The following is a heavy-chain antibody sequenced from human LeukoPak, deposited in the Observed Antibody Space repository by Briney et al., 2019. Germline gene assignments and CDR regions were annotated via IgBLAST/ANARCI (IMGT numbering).Heavy chain of an antibody. CDR2: IYYSGST. Sequence: PSETLSLTCTVSGGSISSYYWSWIRQPPGKGLEWIGYIYYSGSTNYNPSLQSRVTMSIGTSKTQFSLKLGSVTAADAAVYYCARDRNCDYWGQGTLVTVSS. J-gene: IGHJ4*02. D-gene: IGHD1-14*01. CDR1: GGSISSYY. V-gene: IGHV4-59*12. CDR3: ARDRNCDY.